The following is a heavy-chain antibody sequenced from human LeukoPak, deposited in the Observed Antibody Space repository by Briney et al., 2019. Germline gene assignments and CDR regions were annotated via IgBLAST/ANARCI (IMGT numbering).Heavy chain of an antibody. CDR3: ARRQYDSSGYYYSPLGY. Sequence: ASVKVSCKAPGGTFSSYAISWVRQAPGQGLEWMGGIIPIFGTANYAQKFQGRVTITADESTSTAYMELSSLRSEDTAVYYCARRQYDSSGYYYSPLGYWGQGTLVTVSS. D-gene: IGHD3-22*01. V-gene: IGHV1-69*13. CDR1: GGTFSSYA. J-gene: IGHJ4*02. CDR2: IIPIFGTA.